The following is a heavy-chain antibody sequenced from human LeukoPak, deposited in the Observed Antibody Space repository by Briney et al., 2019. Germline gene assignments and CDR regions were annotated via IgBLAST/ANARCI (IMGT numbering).Heavy chain of an antibody. D-gene: IGHD3-10*01. J-gene: IGHJ4*02. V-gene: IGHV4-31*11. CDR3: ARDGDYYGSGSHFGY. CDR2: IYYSGST. CDR1: GGSFSGYY. Sequence: SETLSLTCAVYGGSFSGYYWSWIRQHPGKGLEWIGYIYYSGSTYYNPSLKSRVTISVDTSKNQFSLKLSSVTAADTAVYYCARDGDYYGSGSHFGYWGQGTLVTVSS.